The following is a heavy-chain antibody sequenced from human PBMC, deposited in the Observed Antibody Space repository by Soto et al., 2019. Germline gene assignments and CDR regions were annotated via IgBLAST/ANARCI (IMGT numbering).Heavy chain of an antibody. Sequence: SETLSLTCAVYGGSFGHYYWNWIRQPPGKGLEWVGEINHSGSANYNPSLKSRVTISLDTSRNQFSLKLNSVTAADTAVYYCARGLLTAASGIVAYWGQGALVTVSS. CDR2: INHSGSA. CDR1: GGSFGHYY. CDR3: ARGLLTAASGIVAY. J-gene: IGHJ4*02. D-gene: IGHD2-21*01. V-gene: IGHV4-34*01.